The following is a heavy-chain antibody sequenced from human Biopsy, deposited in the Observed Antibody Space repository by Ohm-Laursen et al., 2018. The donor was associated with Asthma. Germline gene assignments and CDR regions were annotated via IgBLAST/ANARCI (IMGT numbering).Heavy chain of an antibody. V-gene: IGHV1-69*13. CDR2: INSVFGTT. D-gene: IGHD2-2*01. CDR1: GGTFNTYV. J-gene: IGHJ4*02. Sequence: APVKVSCKSLGGTFNTYVIGWVRQAPGQRLEWMGGINSVFGTTTYPQKFQDRVTITADDSTGTVYMELSSLRSEDTAVYYCARKAGSCISRTCYSLDFWGQGTLVTVSS. CDR3: ARKAGSCISRTCYSLDF.